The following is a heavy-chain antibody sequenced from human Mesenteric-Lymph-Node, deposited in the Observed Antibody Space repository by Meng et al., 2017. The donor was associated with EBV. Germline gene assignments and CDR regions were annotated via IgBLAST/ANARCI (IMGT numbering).Heavy chain of an antibody. Sequence: QGQLQQWGAGLLKPSETLSLTCAVYGGSFSGYYWSWIRQPPGKGLEWIGEINHSGCTNYNPSLKSRVTISVDTSKNQFSLKLSSVTAADTAVYYCARGYGSGHLWGQGTLVTVSS. D-gene: IGHD3-10*01. V-gene: IGHV4-34*01. CDR3: ARGYGSGHL. CDR1: GGSFSGYY. CDR2: INHSGCT. J-gene: IGHJ4*02.